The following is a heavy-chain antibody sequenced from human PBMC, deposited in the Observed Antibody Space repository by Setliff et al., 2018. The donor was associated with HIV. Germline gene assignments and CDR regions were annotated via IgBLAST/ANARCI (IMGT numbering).Heavy chain of an antibody. V-gene: IGHV3-21*01. CDR3: ARVEDYGDPKYFDY. CDR1: GFTFSTYS. D-gene: IGHD4-17*01. Sequence: GGSLRLSCAASGFTFSTYSMNWVRQAPGKGLEWVSSISSSSNYIYYADSLKGRFTISRDDAKNSLYLQMNSLRAEDTAVYSCARVEDYGDPKYFDYWGQGTLVTVSS. CDR2: ISSSSNYI. J-gene: IGHJ4*02.